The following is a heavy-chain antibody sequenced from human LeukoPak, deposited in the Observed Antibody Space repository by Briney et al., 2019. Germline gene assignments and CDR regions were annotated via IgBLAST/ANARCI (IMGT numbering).Heavy chain of an antibody. CDR3: ARDLSGITGYTYGRGIDY. CDR2: INWNGGST. J-gene: IGHJ4*02. Sequence: GGSLRLSCAASGFTFDDYGMSWVRQAPGKGLEWVSGINWNGGSTGYADSVKGRFTISRDNAKNSLYLQMNSLRAEDTAVYYCARDLSGITGYTYGRGIDYWGQGTLVTVSS. D-gene: IGHD5-18*01. CDR1: GFTFDDYG. V-gene: IGHV3-20*04.